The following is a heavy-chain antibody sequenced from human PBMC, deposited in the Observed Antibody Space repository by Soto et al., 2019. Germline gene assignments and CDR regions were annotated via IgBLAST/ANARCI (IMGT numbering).Heavy chain of an antibody. Sequence: QVQLHQLGAGLLKPSETLSLTCAVYGGSFTTYYWSWIRQSPGKGLEWIGEINHSGFTNYNPSLESRVTTSVDTSKTQFSLKLRSVTAADTAISYCARRYCSDSYCSYFDYWGRGTLVSVSS. V-gene: IGHV4-34*01. CDR1: GGSFTTYY. CDR3: ARRYCSDSYCSYFDY. D-gene: IGHD2-15*01. CDR2: INHSGFT. J-gene: IGHJ4*02.